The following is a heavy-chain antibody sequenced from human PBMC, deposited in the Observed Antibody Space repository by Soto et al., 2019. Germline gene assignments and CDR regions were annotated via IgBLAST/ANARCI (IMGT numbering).Heavy chain of an antibody. CDR1: GCTFSSYI. J-gene: IGHJ4*02. CDR2: ISYSSSYI. Sequence: GGSLRLSCAASGCTFSSYIMNWVRQAPGKGLEWVSSISYSSSYIYYADSVKGRFTISRDNAKNSLYLQMNSLRAEDTAVYYCARDLGRLMGATPGYWGQGTLVTVSS. D-gene: IGHD1-26*01. V-gene: IGHV3-21*01. CDR3: ARDLGRLMGATPGY.